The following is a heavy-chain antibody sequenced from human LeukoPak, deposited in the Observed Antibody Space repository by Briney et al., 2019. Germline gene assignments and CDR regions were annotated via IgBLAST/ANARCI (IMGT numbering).Heavy chain of an antibody. V-gene: IGHV4-39*07. J-gene: IGHJ3*02. CDR1: GGSISSSSYY. Sequence: TSETLSLTCTVSGGSISSSSYYWGWIRQPPGKGLEWIGSINYSGSTYYNPSLKSRVTISVDTSKNQFSLKLSSVTAADTAVYYCARPYILTGYYRGRNAFDIWGQGTMVTVSS. CDR3: ARPYILTGYYRGRNAFDI. D-gene: IGHD3-9*01. CDR2: INYSGST.